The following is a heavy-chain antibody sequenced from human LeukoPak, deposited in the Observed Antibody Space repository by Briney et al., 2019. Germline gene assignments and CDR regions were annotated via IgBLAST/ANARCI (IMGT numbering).Heavy chain of an antibody. D-gene: IGHD5-24*01. CDR3: ARHVTISGPYDASDI. J-gene: IGHJ3*02. V-gene: IGHV4-59*08. Sequence: SETLSLTCTVSGDSISSYYWSWLRQPPGKGLEWIGYIYYSGGTDYNPSLKGRVTISVDTSKNQFSLKLRSVTAADTAVYYCARHVTISGPYDASDIWGQGTMVTVSP. CDR1: GDSISSYY. CDR2: IYYSGGT.